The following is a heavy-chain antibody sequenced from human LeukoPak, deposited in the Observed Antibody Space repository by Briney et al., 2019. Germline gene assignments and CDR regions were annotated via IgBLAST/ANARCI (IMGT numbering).Heavy chain of an antibody. CDR3: SRESGPYSPFGH. CDR1: GGSITTTNY. D-gene: IGHD1-26*01. J-gene: IGHJ4*02. V-gene: IGHV4-4*02. CDR2: ISLSGYT. Sequence: SETLSLTCGVSGGSITTTNYCSWVRQSPGRGLEWIGEISLSGYTGFNPSLRGRVTMSLDESKNHLSLTLTAVTAADTAIYYCSRESGPYSPFGHWGQGILVTVTT.